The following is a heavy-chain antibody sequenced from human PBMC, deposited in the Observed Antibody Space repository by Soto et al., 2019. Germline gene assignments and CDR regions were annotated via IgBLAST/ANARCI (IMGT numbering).Heavy chain of an antibody. D-gene: IGHD3-10*01. CDR1: GFTFSSYG. Sequence: QVQLVESGGGVVQPGRSLRLSCAASGFTFSSYGMHWVRQAPGKGLEWVAVIWYDGSNKYYADSVKGRFTISRDNSKNTLYLQMNSLRAEDTAVYYCARERRFGDLNWFDPWGQGTLVTVSS. CDR3: ARERRFGDLNWFDP. CDR2: IWYDGSNK. V-gene: IGHV3-33*01. J-gene: IGHJ5*02.